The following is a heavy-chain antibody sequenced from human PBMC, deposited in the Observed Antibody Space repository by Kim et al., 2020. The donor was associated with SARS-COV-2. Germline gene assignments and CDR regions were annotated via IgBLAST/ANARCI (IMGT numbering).Heavy chain of an antibody. D-gene: IGHD3-16*01. CDR1: GGSISSGGYS. J-gene: IGHJ5*02. CDR3: ARVSSLGRPFGDWFDP. Sequence: SETLSLTCAVSGGSISSGGYSWSWLRQPPGKGLEWIGYIYHSGSTYYNPSIKSRATISVDRSKNQFSLKLSSVTAADTAVYYFARVSSLGRPFGDWFDPWGQGTLVTVSS. CDR2: IYHSGST. V-gene: IGHV4-30-2*01.